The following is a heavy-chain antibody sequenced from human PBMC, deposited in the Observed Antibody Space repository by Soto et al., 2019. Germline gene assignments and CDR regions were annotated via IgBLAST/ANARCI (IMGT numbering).Heavy chain of an antibody. D-gene: IGHD3-9*01. V-gene: IGHV4-59*01. CDR2: IYYSGST. Sequence: SEAQSLTSTVSGANISSYYWSWIRPPPGKGLEWIGYIYYSGSTNYNPSLKSRVTISVDTSKNQFSLKLSLKLSSVTAADTAVYYCARAPPDYDLLTGYYVGWFDPWGQGTLVTVSS. CDR3: ARAPPDYDLLTGYYVGWFDP. J-gene: IGHJ5*02. CDR1: GANISSYY.